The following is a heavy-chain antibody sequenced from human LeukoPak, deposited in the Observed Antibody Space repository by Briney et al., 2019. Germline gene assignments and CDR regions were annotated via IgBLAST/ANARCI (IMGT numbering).Heavy chain of an antibody. CDR2: INHSGST. CDR3: ARRAIAAAGTGPLYYFDY. J-gene: IGHJ4*02. CDR1: GGSFSGYY. Sequence: PSETLSLTCAVYGGSFSGYYWSWIRQPPGKGLEWIGEINHSGSTNYNPSLKSRVTISVGTSKNQFSLKLSSVTAADTAVYYCARRAIAAAGTGPLYYFDYWGQGTLVTVSS. V-gene: IGHV4-34*01. D-gene: IGHD6-13*01.